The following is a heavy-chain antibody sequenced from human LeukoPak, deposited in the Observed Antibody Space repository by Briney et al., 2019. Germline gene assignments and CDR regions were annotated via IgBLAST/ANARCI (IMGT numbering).Heavy chain of an antibody. V-gene: IGHV4-38-2*02. J-gene: IGHJ1*01. Sequence: SETLSLTCTVSGYSISSGYYWGWIRQPPGKGLEWIGIIYHSGSTYYNPSLKSRVTISVDTSKNQLSLKLSSVTAADTAAYYCARDGQNDWYFQNWGQGTLVTVSS. CDR2: IYHSGST. CDR1: GYSISSGYY. D-gene: IGHD1-1*01. CDR3: ARDGQNDWYFQN.